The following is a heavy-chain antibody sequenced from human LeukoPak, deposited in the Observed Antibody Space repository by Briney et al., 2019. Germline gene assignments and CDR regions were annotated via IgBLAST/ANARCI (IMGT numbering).Heavy chain of an antibody. CDR1: GYTFTTYY. Sequence: ASVKVSCXASGYTFTTYYMHWVRQARGQGLEWMGVIDPSGGSATYAQKFQGRVTMTRDTSTRTVYMELNSLRSEDTAVYYCARRVYCSSASCYHYSYYMDVWGKGTTVTVSS. J-gene: IGHJ6*03. V-gene: IGHV1-46*03. CDR3: ARRVYCSSASCYHYSYYMDV. CDR2: IDPSGGSA. D-gene: IGHD2-2*01.